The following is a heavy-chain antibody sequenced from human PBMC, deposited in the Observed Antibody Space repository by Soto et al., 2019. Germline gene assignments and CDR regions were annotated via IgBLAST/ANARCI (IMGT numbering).Heavy chain of an antibody. V-gene: IGHV3-15*01. J-gene: IGHJ2*01. CDR3: AISDGWRRGSYV. CDR2: IKSKYDGETT. CDR1: GLTVDNAW. Sequence: EVQVVESGGGLVKPGGSLRLSCAASGLTVDNAWMSWVRQAPGKGLEWIGRIKSKYDGETTDYAAPVKGRFTISRDDSKDTVYLEVNDLKIDDTAVYFCAISDGWRRGSYVWGRGTLVTVSS. D-gene: IGHD6-19*01.